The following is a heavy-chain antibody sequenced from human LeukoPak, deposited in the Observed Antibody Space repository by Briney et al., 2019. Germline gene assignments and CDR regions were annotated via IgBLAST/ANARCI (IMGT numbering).Heavy chain of an antibody. CDR3: ARVQGSDILTGYYNNSFDP. J-gene: IGHJ5*02. Sequence: GGSLRLSCAASGFTFSDCHMRGLRQARGKGLEWRSYISSSVRTISYADSVKGPFTISRDNAKNSLYLQMNSLRAEDTAVYYCARVQGSDILTGYYNNSFDPWGQGTLVTVSS. V-gene: IGHV3-11*01. D-gene: IGHD3-9*01. CDR2: ISSSVRTI. CDR1: GFTFSDCH.